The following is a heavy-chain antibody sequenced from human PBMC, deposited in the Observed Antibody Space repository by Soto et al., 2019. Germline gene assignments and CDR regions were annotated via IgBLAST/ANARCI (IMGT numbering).Heavy chain of an antibody. CDR1: GFTFSSYS. V-gene: IGHV3-48*01. CDR3: ARDERYIAARGAHDY. Sequence: GGSLRLSCAASGFTFSSYSMNWVRQAPGKGLEWVSYISSSSSTVYYADSVKGRFTISRDNAKNSLYLQMNSLRAEDTAVYYCARDERYIAARGAHDYWGQGTLVTVSS. CDR2: ISSSSSTV. J-gene: IGHJ4*02. D-gene: IGHD6-6*01.